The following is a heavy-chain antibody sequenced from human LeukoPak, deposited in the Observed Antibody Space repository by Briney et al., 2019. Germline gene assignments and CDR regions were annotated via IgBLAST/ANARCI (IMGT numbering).Heavy chain of an antibody. J-gene: IGHJ4*02. CDR3: AKDQRRLTTGYYFDY. Sequence: AGGSLRLSCAASGFTFSNYAMHWVRQAPGKGLEWVAIIWHDGSNRYYADSVKGRFTISRDNSKNTLYLQVNSRRAEGTGVYYCAKDQRRLTTGYYFDYWGQGTLVTVSS. V-gene: IGHV3-33*06. CDR2: IWHDGSNR. CDR1: GFTFSNYA. D-gene: IGHD4-11*01.